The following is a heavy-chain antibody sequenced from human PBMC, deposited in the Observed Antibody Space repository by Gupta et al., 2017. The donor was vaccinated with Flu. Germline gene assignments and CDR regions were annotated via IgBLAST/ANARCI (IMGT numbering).Heavy chain of an antibody. D-gene: IGHD7-27*01. V-gene: IGHV4-39*01. CDR2: IFYRGST. CDR3: ARSVTGDYFDN. Sequence: SGTYFWACVRQSPRKGLEWIGNIFYRGSTQYNPSLRSRLTMSIDTSTNQFSLRVTSMTAPDTAVYYCARSVTGDYFDNWGQGSLVTVSS. CDR1: SGTYF. J-gene: IGHJ4*02.